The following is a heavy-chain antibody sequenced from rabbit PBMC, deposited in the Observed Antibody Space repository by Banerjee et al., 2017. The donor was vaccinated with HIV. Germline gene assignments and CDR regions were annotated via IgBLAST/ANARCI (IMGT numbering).Heavy chain of an antibody. CDR1: GFSFSSAYD. Sequence: QSLEESGGDLVKPEGSLTLTCTASGFSFSSAYDMCWVRQAPGKGLERIACIYTGSSGNTYYANWAKGRFTISKTSSTTVTLQMTSLTAADTATYFCARDLAGVIGWNFNLWGQGTLVTVS. V-gene: IGHV1S40*01. CDR2: IYTGSSGNT. CDR3: ARDLAGVIGWNFNL. D-gene: IGHD4-1*01. J-gene: IGHJ4*01.